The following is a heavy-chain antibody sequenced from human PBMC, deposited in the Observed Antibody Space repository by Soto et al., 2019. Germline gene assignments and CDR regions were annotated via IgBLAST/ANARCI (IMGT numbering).Heavy chain of an antibody. CDR3: ARDLMVRGAIITDYYYYYYGMDV. Sequence: SETLSLTCTLSGGSISSGDYYWSWIRQPPGKGLEWIGYIYYSGSTYYNPSLKSRVTISVDTSKNQFSLKLSSVTDADTAVYYCARDLMVRGAIITDYYYYYYGMDVWRQETTVTVSS. J-gene: IGHJ6*02. CDR2: IYYSGST. D-gene: IGHD3-10*01. V-gene: IGHV4-30-4*01. CDR1: GGSISSGDYY.